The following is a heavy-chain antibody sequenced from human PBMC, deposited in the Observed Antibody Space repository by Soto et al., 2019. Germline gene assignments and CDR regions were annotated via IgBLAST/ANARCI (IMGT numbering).Heavy chain of an antibody. D-gene: IGHD2-2*01. CDR3: VRNIVVVPAAMPAFDP. CDR1: GGSISSNDHY. CDR2: IYYTGSA. Sequence: SETLALTCTVSGGSISSNDHYWSWIRQPPGKGMEWIGYIYYTGSAYYTTSLKSRVIMSVDTFKNQFSLKLSFVTAADTAVYYCVRNIVVVPAAMPAFDPWGQGTLVTVSS. J-gene: IGHJ5*02. V-gene: IGHV4-30-4*01.